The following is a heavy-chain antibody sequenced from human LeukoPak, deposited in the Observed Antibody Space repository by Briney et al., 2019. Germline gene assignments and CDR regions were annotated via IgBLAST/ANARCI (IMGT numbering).Heavy chain of an antibody. CDR1: GYTFTSYG. V-gene: IGHV1-18*01. CDR2: ISAYNGNT. Sequence: ASVKVSYKASGYTFTSYGISWVRQAPGQGLEWMGWISAYNGNTNYAQKLQGRVTMTTDTSTSTAYMELRSLRSDDTAVYYCARATIDIVVVPAGIWGQGTMVTVSS. CDR3: ARATIDIVVVPAGI. J-gene: IGHJ3*02. D-gene: IGHD2-2*01.